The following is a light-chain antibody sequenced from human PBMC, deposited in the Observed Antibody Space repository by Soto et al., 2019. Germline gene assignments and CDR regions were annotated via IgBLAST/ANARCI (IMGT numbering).Light chain of an antibody. CDR1: QSVSSSY. Sequence: EIVLTQSPGTLSLSPGDTATLSCRASQSVSSSYLAWYQQKPGQAPRLLIYVASIRATGIPDRFSGSGSGTAYTLTINRLEPEDFAVYYCQQYGSSPRTFGQGTKVENK. J-gene: IGKJ1*01. CDR3: QQYGSSPRT. V-gene: IGKV3-20*01. CDR2: VAS.